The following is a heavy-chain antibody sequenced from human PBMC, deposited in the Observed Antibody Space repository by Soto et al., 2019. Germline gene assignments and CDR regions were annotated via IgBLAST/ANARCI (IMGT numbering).Heavy chain of an antibody. Sequence: GGSLRLSCAASGFTFSSYWMSWVRQAPGKGLEWVANIKQDGSEKYYVDSVKGRFTISRDNAKNSLYLQMNSLRAEDTAVYYCARAFSKYYGSGSYFYLDYWGQGTLVTVSS. CDR2: IKQDGSEK. CDR1: GFTFSSYW. J-gene: IGHJ4*02. D-gene: IGHD3-10*01. V-gene: IGHV3-7*05. CDR3: ARAFSKYYGSGSYFYLDY.